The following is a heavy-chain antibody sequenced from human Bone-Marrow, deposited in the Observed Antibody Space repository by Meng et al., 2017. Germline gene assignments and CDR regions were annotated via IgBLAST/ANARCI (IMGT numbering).Heavy chain of an antibody. CDR2: IGNKKEGRTT. CDR1: GESFDTAW. V-gene: IGHV3-15*04. Sequence: GQRVGSGGGVVELGGSLRPACVASGESFDTAWMTWGRQAPGKGLEWVGRIGNKKEGRTTDYAAPVKGRFTISSDESKNTFYLQMNSLKSEDTAVYYCIAWYLGFWGQGTLVTVSS. J-gene: IGHJ4*02. CDR3: IAWYLGF.